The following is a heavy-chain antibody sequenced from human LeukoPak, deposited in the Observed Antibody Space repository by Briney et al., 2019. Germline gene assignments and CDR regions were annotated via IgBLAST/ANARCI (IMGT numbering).Heavy chain of an antibody. CDR2: ISESGDVT. CDR1: GFTFSSQA. Sequence: GGSLRLSCVVSGFTFSSQAMSWVRQAPGKGLEWIAGISESGDVTFHVDSVKGRFTISRDNSRNTLFLQMDSLRVGDTAVYYCAKDPEFWGQGTLVTVSS. CDR3: AKDPEF. V-gene: IGHV3-23*01. D-gene: IGHD3-10*01. J-gene: IGHJ4*02.